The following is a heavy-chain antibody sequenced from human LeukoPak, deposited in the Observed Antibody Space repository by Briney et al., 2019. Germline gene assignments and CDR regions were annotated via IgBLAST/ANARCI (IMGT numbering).Heavy chain of an antibody. Sequence: GGSLRLSCAASGFTFSSYGMSWARQAPGKGLEWVSAISGSGGSTYYADSVKGRFTISRDNSKNTLYLQMNSLRTEDMAVYYCAKDRAGNSWNFDYWGQGTLVAVSS. CDR2: ISGSGGST. D-gene: IGHD6-13*01. V-gene: IGHV3-23*01. J-gene: IGHJ4*02. CDR1: GFTFSSYG. CDR3: AKDRAGNSWNFDY.